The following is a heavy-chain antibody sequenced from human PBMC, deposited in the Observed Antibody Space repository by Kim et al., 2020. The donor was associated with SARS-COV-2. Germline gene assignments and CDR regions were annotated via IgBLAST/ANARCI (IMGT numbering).Heavy chain of an antibody. CDR2: K. J-gene: IGHJ4*02. Sequence: KYYAESVKGRLTISRDNSKNTLYLQMNSLRAEDTAVYYCAKSKGYSGYGNWGQGTLVTVSS. D-gene: IGHD5-12*01. CDR3: AKSKGYSGYGN. V-gene: IGHV3-30*02.